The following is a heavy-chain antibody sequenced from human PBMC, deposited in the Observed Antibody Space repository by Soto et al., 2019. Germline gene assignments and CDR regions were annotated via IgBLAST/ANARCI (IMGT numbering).Heavy chain of an antibody. J-gene: IGHJ6*03. CDR3: TRVLPYFYYMDV. Sequence: QVQLQESGPGLVKPSQTLSLTCTVSGDSISSGAYYWSWIRQHPGRGLECIGYIYYSGSTYYNPSLKSRVTISVDTSENQFSLKVSSVTAADTAVYYRTRVLPYFYYMDVWGKGTTVTVSS. V-gene: IGHV4-31*03. CDR2: IYYSGST. CDR1: GDSISSGAYY.